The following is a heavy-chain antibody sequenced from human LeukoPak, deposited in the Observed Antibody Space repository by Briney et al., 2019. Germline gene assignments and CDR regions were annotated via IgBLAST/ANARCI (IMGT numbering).Heavy chain of an antibody. Sequence: GRSLRLSCAASGFTFDDYAMHWVRQAPGKGLEWVSGISWNSGSIGYADSVKGRFTISRDNAKNSLYLQMNSLRAEDMALYYRAKDDCSSTSCQIDYWGQGTLVTVSS. V-gene: IGHV3-9*03. J-gene: IGHJ4*02. CDR1: GFTFDDYA. CDR2: ISWNSGSI. D-gene: IGHD2-2*01. CDR3: AKDDCSSTSCQIDY.